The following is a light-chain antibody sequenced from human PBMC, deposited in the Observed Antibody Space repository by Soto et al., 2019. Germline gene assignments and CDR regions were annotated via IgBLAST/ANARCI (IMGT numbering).Light chain of an antibody. J-gene: IGLJ2*01. CDR1: SSDVGGYNY. CDR2: DVS. CDR3: SSYTSSTTVV. V-gene: IGLV2-14*01. Sequence: QSVLTQPASVSGSPGQSITISCTGTSSDVGGYNYVSWYQQHPGKAPTLMIYDVSTRPSGVSNRFSGSKSGNTASLTISGLQAEDEADYYCSSYTSSTTVVFGGGTKLTVL.